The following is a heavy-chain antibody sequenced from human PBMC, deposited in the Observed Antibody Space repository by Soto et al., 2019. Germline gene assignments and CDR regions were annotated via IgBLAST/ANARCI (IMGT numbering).Heavy chain of an antibody. D-gene: IGHD3-9*01. CDR2: ISFNGRKK. CDR3: ARDWLRRDDILTPSWNFNL. J-gene: IGHJ2*01. CDR1: GFNFTYNA. V-gene: IGHV3-30*04. Sequence: QEQLVESGGGVVRPGKSLRLSCEASGFNFTYNAMHWVRQAPGKGLEWVAVISFNGRKKFYARSMKGRFTISRANSKNPLYLQINNLRPGDTSVYYCARDWLRRDDILTPSWNFNLWGQGTLVTAS.